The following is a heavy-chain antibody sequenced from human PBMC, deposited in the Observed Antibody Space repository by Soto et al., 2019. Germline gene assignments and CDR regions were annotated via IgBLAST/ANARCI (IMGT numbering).Heavy chain of an antibody. V-gene: IGHV4-30-2*01. Sequence: QLQLQESGSGLVKPSQTLSLTCAVSGDSITNGGYSWSWIRQPPGKGLEWIGSIYHSGSTYSNPSLKSRVTISVDRTKNQFSLKLSAVPAADTAVYYCARSIKYSSSYYFDNWGQGTLVTVSS. D-gene: IGHD6-13*01. CDR2: IYHSGST. J-gene: IGHJ4*02. CDR3: ARSIKYSSSYYFDN. CDR1: GDSITNGGYS.